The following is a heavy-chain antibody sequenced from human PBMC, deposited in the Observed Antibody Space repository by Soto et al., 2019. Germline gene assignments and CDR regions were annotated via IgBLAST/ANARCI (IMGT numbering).Heavy chain of an antibody. D-gene: IGHD5-18*01. CDR3: VRAGRARYGGYFDY. CDR1: GYSFIGYW. V-gene: IGHV5-51*01. Sequence: GESLKISCQGSGYSFIGYWIAWVRQMPGNGLEWMGIIYPGDSDTRYSPSFEGQVTISADKSISTAYLQRSSLKASDTAIYYCVRAGRARYGGYFDYWGQGNMVTVSS. J-gene: IGHJ4*02. CDR2: IYPGDSDT.